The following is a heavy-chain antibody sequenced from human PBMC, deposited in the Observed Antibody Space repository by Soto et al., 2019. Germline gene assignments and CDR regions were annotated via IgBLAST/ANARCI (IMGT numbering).Heavy chain of an antibody. D-gene: IGHD1-20*01. V-gene: IGHV3-23*01. CDR2: MGGSNDDT. J-gene: IGHJ3*02. CDR3: AKDRVNHNSVWDPFDI. Sequence: GGSLILSCTASGVTFSIFAMSWVRQAPGKGLEWVSGMGGSNDDTYYADSVKGRFTISRDNSKNTLFLQMNSLRAEDTAVYFCAKDRVNHNSVWDPFDIWGQGTTVTVSS. CDR1: GVTFSIFA.